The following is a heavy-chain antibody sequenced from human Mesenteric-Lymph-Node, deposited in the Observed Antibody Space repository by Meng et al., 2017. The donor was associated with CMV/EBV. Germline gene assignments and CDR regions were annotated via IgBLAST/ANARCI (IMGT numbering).Heavy chain of an antibody. CDR1: GYISSTSYC. CDR2: IFFSGST. D-gene: IGHD2-15*01. V-gene: IGHV4-39*01. J-gene: IGHJ4*02. Sequence: GYISSTSYCWGWIRQSPGKGLEWIGSIFFSGSTYYNPSLKSRVTISVDTSKNQFSLKLSSVTAADTAVYYCARRYCVGGSCYYFDNWGQGTLVTVSS. CDR3: ARRYCVGGSCYYFDN.